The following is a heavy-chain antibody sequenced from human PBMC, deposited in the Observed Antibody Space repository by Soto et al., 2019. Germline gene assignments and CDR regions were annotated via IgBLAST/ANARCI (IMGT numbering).Heavy chain of an antibody. D-gene: IGHD2-2*01. Sequence: GESLKISCKGSGSSFTSYWISWARQMPGKGLEWMGRIDPSDSYTNYSPSFQGHVTISADKSISTAYLQWSSLKASDTAMYYCAASRNRLGWSDPWGQGTLVTVSS. J-gene: IGHJ5*02. CDR3: AASRNRLGWSDP. CDR1: GSSFTSYW. CDR2: IDPSDSYT. V-gene: IGHV5-10-1*01.